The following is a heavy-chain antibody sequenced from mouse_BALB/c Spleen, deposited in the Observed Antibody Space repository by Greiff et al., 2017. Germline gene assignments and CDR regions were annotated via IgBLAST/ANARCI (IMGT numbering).Heavy chain of an antibody. D-gene: IGHD1-1*01. J-gene: IGHJ2*01. CDR1: GFTFSSYY. V-gene: IGHV5-6-2*01. CDR3: ARMDNYGFDY. Sequence: EVKLVESGGGLVKLGGSLKLSCAASGFTFSSYYMSWVRQTPEKRLELVAAINSNGGSTYYPDTVKGRFTISRDNAKNTLYLQMSSLKSEDTALYYCARMDNYGFDYWGQGTTLTVSS. CDR2: INSNGGST.